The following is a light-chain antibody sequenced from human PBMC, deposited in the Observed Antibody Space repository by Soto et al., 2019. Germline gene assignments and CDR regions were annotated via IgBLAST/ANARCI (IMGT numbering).Light chain of an antibody. J-gene: IGLJ2*01. CDR1: SSDVGGYNY. Sequence: QSALTQPASVSGSPGQSITISCTGTSSDVGGYNYVSWYQQHPGKAPKHMIYDVSNRPSGVSNRFSGSKSGNTASLTISGLQAEDEADYYCSSYTSSSTPLFGGGTKLTVL. CDR2: DVS. CDR3: SSYTSSSTPL. V-gene: IGLV2-14*01.